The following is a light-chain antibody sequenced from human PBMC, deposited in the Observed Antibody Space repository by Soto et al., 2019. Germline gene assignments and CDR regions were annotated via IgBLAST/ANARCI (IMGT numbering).Light chain of an antibody. Sequence: DIQMTQSPSTLSASIGDRVTITCRASQSISAWLAWYQQKPGKAPKLLIYKTSSLESGVPSRFSGSGSGTKFTLTISSLQPDDFAAYYCQQYSSYPRTFGQGTKVEI. J-gene: IGKJ1*01. CDR3: QQYSSYPRT. V-gene: IGKV1-5*03. CDR1: QSISAW. CDR2: KTS.